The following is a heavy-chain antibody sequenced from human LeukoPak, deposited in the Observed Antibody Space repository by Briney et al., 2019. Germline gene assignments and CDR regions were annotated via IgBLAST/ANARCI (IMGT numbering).Heavy chain of an antibody. CDR3: AKDLGGDQGG. V-gene: IGHV3-30*18. D-gene: IGHD4-17*01. J-gene: IGHJ4*02. CDR2: ISYDGSNK. Sequence: GGSLRLSCAASGFTFSSYGMHWVRQAPGRGLEWVAVISYDGSNKYYADSVKGRFTISRDNSKNTLYLQMNSLRAEDTAVYYCAKDLGGDQGGWGQGTLVTVSS. CDR1: GFTFSSYG.